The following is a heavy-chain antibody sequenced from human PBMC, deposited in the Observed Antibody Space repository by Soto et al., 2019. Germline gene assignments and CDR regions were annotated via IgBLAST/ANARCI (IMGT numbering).Heavy chain of an antibody. J-gene: IGHJ4*02. Sequence: EVQLLESGGGLVQPGGSLRLSCAASGFTISSYTMMWVRQAPGKGLDWVSAIGGGGGGTYYADSVKGRFTISIDNSKNPLYLQMNSLRAEDTAIYPCAKVGPCCWGQGTLVTFSS. CDR1: GFTISSYT. V-gene: IGHV3-23*01. CDR3: AKVGPCC. CDR2: IGGGGGGT.